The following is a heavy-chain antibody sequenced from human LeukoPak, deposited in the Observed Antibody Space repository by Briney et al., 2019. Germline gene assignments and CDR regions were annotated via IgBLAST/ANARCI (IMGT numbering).Heavy chain of an antibody. V-gene: IGHV3-7*01. CDR2: IKQDGSEK. CDR1: GFTSSSFW. CDR3: ASGSSYSPNWFDP. D-gene: IGHD2-15*01. J-gene: IGHJ5*02. Sequence: GGSLRLSCAASGFTSSSFWMSWVRQAPGKGLEWVASIKQDGSEKYYVDSVKGRFTISRDNAKNSLYLQMNSLRAEDTAVYYCASGSSYSPNWFDPWGQGTLVTVSS.